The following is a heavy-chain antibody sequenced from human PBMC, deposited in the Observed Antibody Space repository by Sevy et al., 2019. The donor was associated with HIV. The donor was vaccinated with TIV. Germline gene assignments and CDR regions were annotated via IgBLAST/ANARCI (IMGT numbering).Heavy chain of an antibody. V-gene: IGHV3-49*03. Sequence: GGSLRLSCTASGFTFGDYAMSWFRQAPGKGLEWVGFIRSKAYGGTTEYAASGKGRFTISRDDSKSIAYLQMNSLKTEDKAVYYCTRDSRSPHDYGDYGLNFHFDYWGQGTLVTVSS. CDR3: TRDSRSPHDYGDYGLNFHFDY. CDR2: IRSKAYGGTT. J-gene: IGHJ4*02. CDR1: GFTFGDYA. D-gene: IGHD4-17*01.